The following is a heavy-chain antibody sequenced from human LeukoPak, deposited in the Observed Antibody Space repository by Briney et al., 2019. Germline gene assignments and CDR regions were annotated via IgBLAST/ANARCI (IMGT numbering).Heavy chain of an antibody. V-gene: IGHV1-69*06. CDR3: ARGSRAQATYYYYMDV. CDR1: GGTFSSYA. CDR2: IIPIFGTA. Sequence: SVKVSCKASGGTFSSYAISWVRQAPGQGLEWMGGIIPIFGTANYAQKFQGRVTITADKSTSTAYMELSSLRSEDTAVYYCARGSRAQATYYYYMDVWGKGTTVTISS. J-gene: IGHJ6*03.